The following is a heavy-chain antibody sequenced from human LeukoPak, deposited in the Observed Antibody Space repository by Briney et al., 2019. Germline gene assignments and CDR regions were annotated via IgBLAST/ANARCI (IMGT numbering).Heavy chain of an antibody. Sequence: GGSLRLSCAASGFTFSRYWMHWVRQAPGKGLEWVSGLIWNGDSTSYADSVKGRFTISRDNAKNSLYLQMDSLRAQDTAFYYCARRDGDYYLDYWGRGTLVTVSS. J-gene: IGHJ4*02. D-gene: IGHD2-21*01. CDR2: LIWNGDST. CDR3: ARRDGDYYLDY. V-gene: IGHV3-20*04. CDR1: GFTFSRYW.